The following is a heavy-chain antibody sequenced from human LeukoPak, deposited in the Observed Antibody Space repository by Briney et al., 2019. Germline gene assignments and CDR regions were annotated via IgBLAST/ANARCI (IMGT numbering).Heavy chain of an antibody. V-gene: IGHV4-59*12. D-gene: IGHD6-6*01. CDR3: ARSARGTFDY. Sequence: KPSETLSLTCAVSGVSISNYYLSWIRQPPGKGLEWIGHIYFIGNTNYNASLKSRVTISLDTSKNHFSLKLTSVTAADTAVYYCARSARGTFDYWGQGTLVTVSS. J-gene: IGHJ4*02. CDR1: GVSISNYY. CDR2: IYFIGNT.